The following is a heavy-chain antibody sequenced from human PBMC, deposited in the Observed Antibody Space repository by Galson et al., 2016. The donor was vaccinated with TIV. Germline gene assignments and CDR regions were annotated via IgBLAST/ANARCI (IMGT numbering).Heavy chain of an antibody. CDR3: ARDWGGGVLGATGAFDI. CDR1: GFIFSDYY. CDR2: ISSSGSTR. V-gene: IGHV3-11*04. D-gene: IGHD1-26*01. Sequence: SLRLSCAASGFIFSDYYMSWIRQAPGKGLEWVSYISSSGSTRYYGDSVKGRFTISRDNAKKSPYLQMNSLRAEDTAVYYCARDWGGGVLGATGAFDIWGQGTTVTVSS. J-gene: IGHJ3*02.